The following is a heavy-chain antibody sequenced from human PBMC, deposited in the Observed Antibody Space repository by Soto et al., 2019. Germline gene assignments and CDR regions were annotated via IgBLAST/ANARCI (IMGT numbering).Heavy chain of an antibody. Sequence: SETLSLTCTVSGDSITRSNFYWGWIRQPPGKGLEWLGSIFYSGSTFYNPALKSRVTFYVDTSKNNFSLKLSSVTAADTAVYYCARHKTTMLTVVSAFDPWGQGTRVTVSS. J-gene: IGHJ5*02. V-gene: IGHV4-39*02. CDR3: ARHKTTMLTVVSAFDP. D-gene: IGHD5-18*01. CDR1: GDSITRSNFY. CDR2: IFYSGST.